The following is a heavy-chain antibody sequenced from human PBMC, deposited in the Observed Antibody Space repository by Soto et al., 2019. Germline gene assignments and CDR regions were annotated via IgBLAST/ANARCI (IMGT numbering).Heavy chain of an antibody. D-gene: IGHD1-20*01. CDR3: AKDLFPALSGKDYYYGLDV. J-gene: IGHJ6*02. CDR2: INGRGNYI. CDR1: GFTFSTYT. V-gene: IGHV3-21*04. Sequence: GSLRLSCASSGFTFSTYTMNWVRQAPGKGLEWVSSINGRGNYIYYAESVKGRFTISRDNAKNSLYLQMDRLRAEDTAIYYCAKDLFPALSGKDYYYGLDVWGPGTTVTVSS.